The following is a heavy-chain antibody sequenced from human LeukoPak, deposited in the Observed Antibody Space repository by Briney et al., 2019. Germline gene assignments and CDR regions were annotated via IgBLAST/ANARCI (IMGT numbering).Heavy chain of an antibody. V-gene: IGHV1-18*04. CDR3: ARGLTAFGELSAPFDY. Sequence: ASVKVSCKASGYTFTSYGISWVRQAPGQGLEWMGWISAYNGNTNYAQKLQGRVTMTTDTSTSTAYMELRSLRSDDTAVCYCARGLTAFGELSAPFDYWGQGTLVTVSS. CDR1: GYTFTSYG. CDR2: ISAYNGNT. D-gene: IGHD3-10*01. J-gene: IGHJ4*02.